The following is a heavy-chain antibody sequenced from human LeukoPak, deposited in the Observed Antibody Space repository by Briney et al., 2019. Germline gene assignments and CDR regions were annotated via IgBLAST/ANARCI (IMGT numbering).Heavy chain of an antibody. Sequence: ASVKVSCKASGYPFTSYGIVWVRQAPGQGLEWMGWISAYSGHTNYAQKLQGRVTMTTDRSTSTVYMELRSLRFDDTAVYYCARGADYKTVKYDYGGQGTLVTVSS. CDR1: GYPFTSYG. V-gene: IGHV1-18*01. D-gene: IGHD4-11*01. J-gene: IGHJ4*02. CDR2: ISAYSGHT. CDR3: ARGADYKTVKYDY.